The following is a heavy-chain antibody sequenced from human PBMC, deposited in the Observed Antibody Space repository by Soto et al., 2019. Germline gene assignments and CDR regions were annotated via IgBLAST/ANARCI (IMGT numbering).Heavy chain of an antibody. V-gene: IGHV4-4*07. Sequence: ETLSLTCTVSGGSISSYYWSWIRQPAGKGLEWIGRIYTSGSTNYNPSLKSRVTMSVDTSKNQFSLKLSSVTAADTAVYYCARDGPHCTSCDVRVPWGQGTLVTVSS. CDR2: IYTSGST. CDR1: GGSISSYY. D-gene: IGHD2-2*01. CDR3: ARDGPHCTSCDVRVP. J-gene: IGHJ5*02.